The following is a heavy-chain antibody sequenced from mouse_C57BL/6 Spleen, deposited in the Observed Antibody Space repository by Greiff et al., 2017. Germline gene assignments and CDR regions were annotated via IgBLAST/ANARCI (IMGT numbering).Heavy chain of an antibody. Sequence: QVQLQQSGPELVKPGASVKISCKASGYAFSSSWMNWVKQRPGKGLEWIGRIYPGDGATNYNGKFKGKATLTADKSSSTAYMQLSSLTSEDSAVYFCARDHYGSSPHYCDYWGQGTTLTVAS. CDR3: ARDHYGSSPHYCDY. CDR1: GYAFSSSW. CDR2: IYPGDGAT. V-gene: IGHV1-82*01. J-gene: IGHJ2*01. D-gene: IGHD1-1*01.